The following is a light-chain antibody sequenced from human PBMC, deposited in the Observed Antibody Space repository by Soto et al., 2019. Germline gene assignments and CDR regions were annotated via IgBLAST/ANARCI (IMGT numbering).Light chain of an antibody. CDR1: SSNIGSDT. J-gene: IGLJ2*01. CDR2: NNN. Sequence: QSVLTQPPSASGTPGQRVTISCSGSSSNIGSDTVNWYQQLPGTAPKLLIYNNNQRPSGVPDRFSGSQSGTSASLAISGLQSEDGADYYCASWDDSLNGVVFGGGTQLTV. CDR3: ASWDDSLNGVV. V-gene: IGLV1-44*01.